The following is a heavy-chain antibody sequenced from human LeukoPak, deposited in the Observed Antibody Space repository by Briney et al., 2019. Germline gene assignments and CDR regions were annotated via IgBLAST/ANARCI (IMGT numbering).Heavy chain of an antibody. CDR3: ARRGYYYDSSGYYY. CDR1: GGSISSGGYY. V-gene: IGHV4-31*11. D-gene: IGHD3-22*01. J-gene: IGHJ4*02. CDR2: IYYSGST. Sequence: SQTLSLTCAVSGGSISSGGYYWSWIRQHPGKGLEWIGYIYYSGSTNYNPSLKSRVTISVDTSKNQFSLKLSSVTAADTAVYYCARRGYYYDSSGYYYWGQGTLVTVSS.